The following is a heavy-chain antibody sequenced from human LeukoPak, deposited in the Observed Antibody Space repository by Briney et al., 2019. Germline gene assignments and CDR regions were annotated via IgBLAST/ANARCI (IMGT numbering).Heavy chain of an antibody. D-gene: IGHD5-18*01. CDR1: GGTFSSYA. CDR2: IIPIFGTA. V-gene: IGHV1-69*05. CDR3: AGLGYSYGPGGWFDP. Sequence: SVKVSCKASGGTFSSYAISSVRQSPGPGLEWMGRIIPIFGTANYAQKFQGRVTITTDESTSTAYMELSSLRSEDTAVYYCAGLGYSYGPGGWFDPWGQGTLVTVSS. J-gene: IGHJ5*02.